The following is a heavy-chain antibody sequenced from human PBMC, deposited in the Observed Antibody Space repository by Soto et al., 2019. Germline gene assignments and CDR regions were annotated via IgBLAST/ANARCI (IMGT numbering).Heavy chain of an antibody. J-gene: IGHJ4*02. Sequence: GASVKVSCKASGYTFTTYAMHWVRQAPGQRLEWMGWINAGNGATKYSQNFQDRVTIARDTSANTAFMELSSLRSEDTAVYYCARGSAAAGPYYFHYWAQGTLVTVSS. CDR1: GYTFTTYA. D-gene: IGHD6-13*01. CDR2: INAGNGAT. CDR3: ARGSAAAGPYYFHY. V-gene: IGHV1-3*01.